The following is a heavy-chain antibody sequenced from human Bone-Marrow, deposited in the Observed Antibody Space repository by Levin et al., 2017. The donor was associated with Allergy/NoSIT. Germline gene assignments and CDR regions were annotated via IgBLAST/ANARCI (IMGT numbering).Heavy chain of an antibody. Sequence: SQTLSLTCVVSGDSISSSNWWNWVRQPPGKGLEWIGEIYHGGNTNYNPSLKSRVTMSVDKSKNQFSLKLSSVTAADTAVYYCASVPLRYNWNTRDYWGQGTLVTVSS. J-gene: IGHJ4*02. CDR1: GDSISSSNW. CDR2: IYHGGNT. D-gene: IGHD1-1*01. V-gene: IGHV4-4*02. CDR3: ASVPLRYNWNTRDY.